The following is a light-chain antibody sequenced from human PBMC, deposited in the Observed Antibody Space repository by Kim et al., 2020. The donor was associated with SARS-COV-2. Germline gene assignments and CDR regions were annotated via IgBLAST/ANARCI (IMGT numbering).Light chain of an antibody. V-gene: IGKV3-20*01. Sequence: EIVLTQSPGTLSLSPGERATLSCRASQTITSTYLAWFQQKPGQAPRLLIYGAYNRPTGIPDRFTGSGSGADFTLTISRLEPEDFAVYYCQLYGSSFTFGPGTKVDIK. CDR1: QTITSTY. CDR3: QLYGSSFT. CDR2: GAY. J-gene: IGKJ3*01.